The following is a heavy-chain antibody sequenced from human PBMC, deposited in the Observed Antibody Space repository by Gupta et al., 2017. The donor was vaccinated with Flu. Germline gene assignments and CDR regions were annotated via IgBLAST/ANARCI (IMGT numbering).Heavy chain of an antibody. Sequence: GFPIGSYYLSWIRQPPGKGLEWIGYIYYSGSTNDNPSLKSRVTISVDTAKIQFSLKLSSVTAADTAVYYGARGGRSIAALFADGGQGTMVTVYS. V-gene: IGHV4-59*01. CDR2: IYYSGST. CDR3: ARGGRSIAALFAD. D-gene: IGHD6-6*01. CDR1: GFPIGSYY. J-gene: IGHJ4*02.